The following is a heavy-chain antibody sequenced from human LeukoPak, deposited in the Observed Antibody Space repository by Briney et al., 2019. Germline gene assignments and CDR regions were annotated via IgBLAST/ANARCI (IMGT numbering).Heavy chain of an antibody. Sequence: GGSLRLSCAASGFTFSSYSMNWVRQAPGKGLEWVSSISSSSSYIYYADSVKGRFTISRDNAKNSLYLQMNSLRAEDTAVYYWARGSLTGYYGPFDYWGQGTLVTVSS. D-gene: IGHD3-9*01. J-gene: IGHJ4*02. V-gene: IGHV3-21*01. CDR1: GFTFSSYS. CDR3: ARGSLTGYYGPFDY. CDR2: ISSSSSYI.